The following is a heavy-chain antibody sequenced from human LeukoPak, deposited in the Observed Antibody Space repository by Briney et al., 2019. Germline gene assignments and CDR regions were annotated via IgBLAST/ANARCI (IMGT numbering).Heavy chain of an antibody. CDR2: ISGTGGST. V-gene: IGHV3-23*01. CDR3: ARGIRPNWFGP. Sequence: GGSLRLSCAGSGFTFSSYGMSWVRQAPGKGLEWVSCISGTGGSTYYADSVKGRFTISRDYSKNTLYLQMNSLRAEDTAVYYCARGIRPNWFGPWGQGTLVTVSS. D-gene: IGHD1-14*01. CDR1: GFTFSSYG. J-gene: IGHJ5*02.